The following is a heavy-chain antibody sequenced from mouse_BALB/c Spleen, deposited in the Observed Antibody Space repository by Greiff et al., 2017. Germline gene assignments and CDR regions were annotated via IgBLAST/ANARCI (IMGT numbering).Heavy chain of an antibody. Sequence: EVKLMESGGGLVQPGGSRKLSCAASGFTFSDYGMAWVRQAPGKGPEWVAFISNLAYSIYYADTVTGRFTISRENAKNTLYLEMSSLRSEDTAMYYCARDMDDYAMDYWGQGTSVTVSS. CDR1: GFTFSDYG. V-gene: IGHV5-15*02. CDR2: ISNLAYSI. CDR3: ARDMDDYAMDY. J-gene: IGHJ4*01. D-gene: IGHD1-1*02.